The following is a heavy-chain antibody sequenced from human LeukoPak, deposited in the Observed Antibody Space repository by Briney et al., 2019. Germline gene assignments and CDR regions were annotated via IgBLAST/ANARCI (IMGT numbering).Heavy chain of an antibody. CDR1: GFTFSNAW. CDR2: IKSNSDGGTI. V-gene: IGHV3-15*07. Sequence: PGGSLRLSCATSGFTFSNAWMNWVRQAPGKGLEWVGRIKSNSDGGTIDYAAPVKGRFTLSRDDSKTTLYLQMNSLQTEDTAVYYCATDFYDSTWGQGTLVTVSS. D-gene: IGHD3-22*01. J-gene: IGHJ5*02. CDR3: ATDFYDST.